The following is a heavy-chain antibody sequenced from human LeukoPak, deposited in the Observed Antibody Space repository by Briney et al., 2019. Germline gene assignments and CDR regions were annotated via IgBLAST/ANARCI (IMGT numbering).Heavy chain of an antibody. CDR3: ARGLSSSWNWFDP. J-gene: IGHJ5*02. Sequence: KFQGRVTITRDTSASTAYMELSSLRSEDTAVYCCARGLSSSWNWFDPWGQGTLVTVSS. D-gene: IGHD6-13*01. V-gene: IGHV1-3*01.